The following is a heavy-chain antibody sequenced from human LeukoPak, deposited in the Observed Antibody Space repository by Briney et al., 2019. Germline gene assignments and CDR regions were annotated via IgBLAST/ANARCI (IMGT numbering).Heavy chain of an antibody. V-gene: IGHV6-1*01. CDR3: ARRLTQYDCFDP. D-gene: IGHD2-2*01. CDR2: TYYRSKWFN. Sequence: SQTLSLTCAISGDSVSGNSATWNWIRQSPSRGLEWLGRTYYRSKWFNDYAVSVKGQITINPDTSKNQFSLHLNSVTPEDTAVYYCARRLTQYDCFDPWGQGILVTVSS. CDR1: GDSVSGNSAT. J-gene: IGHJ5*02.